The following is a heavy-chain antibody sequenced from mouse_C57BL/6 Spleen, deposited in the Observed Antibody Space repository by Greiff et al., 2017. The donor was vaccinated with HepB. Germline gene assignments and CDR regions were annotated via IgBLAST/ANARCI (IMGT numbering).Heavy chain of an antibody. CDR2: IDPENGDT. CDR3: TKDGNFAY. CDR1: GFNIKDDY. V-gene: IGHV14-4*01. J-gene: IGHJ3*01. Sequence: VHVKQSGAELVRPGASVKLSCTASGFNIKDDYMHWVKQRPEQGLEWIGWIDPENGDTEYASKFQGKATITADTSSNTAYLQLSSLTSEDTAVYYCTKDGNFAYWGQGTLVTVSA. D-gene: IGHD2-1*01.